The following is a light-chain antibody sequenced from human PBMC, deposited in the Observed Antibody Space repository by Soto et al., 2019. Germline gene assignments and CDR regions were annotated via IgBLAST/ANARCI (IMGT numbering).Light chain of an antibody. Sequence: EIVLTQSPATLSLSPGDIATLSCRASESVSSYLVGYQQKPGQAPRLLIYDASNRSTGIPARFSGSWSGTNFPLTVRSLEPDEVAVYYCSQRRHWPFTFGTGTKGEIK. CDR3: SQRRHWPFT. CDR2: DAS. V-gene: IGKV3-11*01. J-gene: IGKJ3*01. CDR1: ESVSSY.